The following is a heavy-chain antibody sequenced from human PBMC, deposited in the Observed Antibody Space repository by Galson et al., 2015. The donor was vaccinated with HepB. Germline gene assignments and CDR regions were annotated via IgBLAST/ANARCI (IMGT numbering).Heavy chain of an antibody. Sequence: SLRLSCAASGFTLSGYAMHWVRQALGKGLEWMAVISSDGSIQHYADSVKGRFTISRDNSKNTLYLEMNSLRAEDTAVYYCARDYGSYSGGGWYSVAFDIWGQGTMVTVSS. CDR2: ISSDGSIQ. CDR3: ARDYGSYSGGGWYSVAFDI. J-gene: IGHJ3*02. V-gene: IGHV3-30-3*01. CDR1: GFTLSGYA. D-gene: IGHD2-15*01.